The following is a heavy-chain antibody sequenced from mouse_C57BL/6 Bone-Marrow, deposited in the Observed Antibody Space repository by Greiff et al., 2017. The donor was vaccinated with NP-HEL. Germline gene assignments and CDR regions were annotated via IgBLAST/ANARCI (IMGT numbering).Heavy chain of an antibody. J-gene: IGHJ3*01. V-gene: IGHV1-80*01. CDR2: SYPGDGDT. Sequence: VQLQPSGAALLPPGASVPLSCKASGYEFSHSWMNWVTQRPGKGLEWIGQSYPGDGDTNYNGKFKDKATLTADKSSSTAYMQLSRLTSEDSAVYFCARGAYWGQGTLVTVSA. CDR3: ARGAY. CDR1: GYEFSHSW.